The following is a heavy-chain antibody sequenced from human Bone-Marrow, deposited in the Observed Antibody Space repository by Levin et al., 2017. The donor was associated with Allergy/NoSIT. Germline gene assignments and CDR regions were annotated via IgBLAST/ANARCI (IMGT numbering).Heavy chain of an antibody. J-gene: IGHJ4*02. D-gene: IGHD3-16*01. CDR1: GGSVSSGSSY. CDR3: ARDTILSFLDF. CDR2: IFYTGST. Sequence: SQTLSLTCTVSGGSVSSGSSYWTFIRQPPGKELEWIGSIFYTGSTDYNPSLQSRVTISIDTSKNQFSLRLSSVTAADTAVYYCARDTILSFLDFWGQGTLVTVSS. V-gene: IGHV4-61*01.